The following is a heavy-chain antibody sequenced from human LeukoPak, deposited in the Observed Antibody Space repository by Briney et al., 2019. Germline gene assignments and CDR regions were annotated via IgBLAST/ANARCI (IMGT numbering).Heavy chain of an antibody. J-gene: IGHJ4*02. Sequence: GGSLRLSCAASGFSFSSYWMHWVRQAPGKGLVWVSRIKTDGSSLDGSSTSYADSVKGRFTISRDDAKNSLYLQMNSLRAEDTALYYCAKDVNLLGYCSSTSCYDYFDYWGQGTLVTVSS. CDR3: AKDVNLLGYCSSTSCYDYFDY. D-gene: IGHD2-2*01. CDR1: GFSFSSYW. V-gene: IGHV3-74*01. CDR2: IKTDGSSLDGSST.